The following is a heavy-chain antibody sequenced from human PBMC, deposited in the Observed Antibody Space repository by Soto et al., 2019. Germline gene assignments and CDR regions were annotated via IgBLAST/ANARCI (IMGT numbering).Heavy chain of an antibody. CDR3: ARDRRDGYNFYYYGMDV. CDR2: IYYSGST. CDR1: GGSISSYY. V-gene: IGHV4-59*01. Sequence: SETLSLTCTVSGGSISSYYWSWIRQPPGKGLEWIGYIYYSGSTNYNPSLKSRVTISVDTSKNQFSLKLSSVTAADTAVYYCARDRRDGYNFYYYGMDVWGQRTTVTVSS. D-gene: IGHD5-12*01. J-gene: IGHJ6*02.